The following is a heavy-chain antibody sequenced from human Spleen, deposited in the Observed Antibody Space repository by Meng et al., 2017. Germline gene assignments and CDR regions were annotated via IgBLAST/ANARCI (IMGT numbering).Heavy chain of an antibody. J-gene: IGHJ4*02. CDR1: DGSISSSHFY. V-gene: IGHV4-39*07. Sequence: SETLSLTCTVSDGSISSSHFYWGWIRQPPGKGLEWIGTISYSGGTSYSPSLKGRVAMSIDTSKRQFSLKLSFVTAADTAVYYCARDRRRYYYDSSGYYFDYWGQGTLVTVSS. CDR3: ARDRRRYYYDSSGYYFDY. CDR2: ISYSGGT. D-gene: IGHD3-22*01.